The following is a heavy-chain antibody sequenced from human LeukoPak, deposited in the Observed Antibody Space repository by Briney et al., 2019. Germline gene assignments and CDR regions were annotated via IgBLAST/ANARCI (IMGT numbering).Heavy chain of an antibody. D-gene: IGHD3-3*01. V-gene: IGHV3-21*01. Sequence: GGSLRLSCAASGFTFSSYSMNWVRQAPGKGLEWVSSISSSSSYIYYADSVKGRFTISRDNAKNSLYLQMNSLRAEDTAVYYCARDKRSLEWLLYRPDAFDIWGQGTMVTVSS. CDR2: ISSSSSYI. CDR1: GFTFSSYS. J-gene: IGHJ3*02. CDR3: ARDKRSLEWLLYRPDAFDI.